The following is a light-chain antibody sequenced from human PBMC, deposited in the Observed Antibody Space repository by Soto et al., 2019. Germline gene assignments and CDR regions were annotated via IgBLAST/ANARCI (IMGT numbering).Light chain of an antibody. J-gene: IGKJ3*01. V-gene: IGKV3-15*01. Sequence: EIVLTQSPASLSVSPGERATLSCRASQSVSINLAWYQQKPGQAPRLLIFGASTRASDIPARFSGSGSGTEFALTISSQQSEDFAVDYCQQYTNWPPIFTFGPGTKVDIK. CDR1: QSVSIN. CDR2: GAS. CDR3: QQYTNWPPIFT.